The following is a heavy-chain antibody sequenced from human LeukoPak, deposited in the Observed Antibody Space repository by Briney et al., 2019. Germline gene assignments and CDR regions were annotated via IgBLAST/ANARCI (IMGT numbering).Heavy chain of an antibody. D-gene: IGHD1-26*01. CDR3: ARASLLTEYYFDY. Sequence: GASVKVSCKASGYTFTSYYMHWVRQAPGQGLEWMGIINPSGGSTSYAQKFQGRVTITADESTSTAYMELSSLRSEDTAVYYCARASLLTEYYFDYWGQGTLVTVSS. V-gene: IGHV1-46*01. CDR2: INPSGGST. J-gene: IGHJ4*02. CDR1: GYTFTSYY.